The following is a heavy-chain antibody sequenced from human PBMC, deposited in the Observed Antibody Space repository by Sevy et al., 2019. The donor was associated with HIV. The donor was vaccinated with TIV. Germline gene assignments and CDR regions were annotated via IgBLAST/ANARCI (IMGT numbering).Heavy chain of an antibody. CDR3: ARVLRTSSGWFHFDY. CDR2: IETAGNT. J-gene: IGHJ4*02. V-gene: IGHV3-13*01. Sequence: GGSLRLSCATSGFTFSSYDMHWVRQPTGKGLEWVSAIETAGNTHYSDSVKGRLTVSRENAKNSLVLQMNSLTDVDSAVYVCARVLRTSSGWFHFDYWGQGALVTVSS. CDR1: GFTFSSYD. D-gene: IGHD6-19*01.